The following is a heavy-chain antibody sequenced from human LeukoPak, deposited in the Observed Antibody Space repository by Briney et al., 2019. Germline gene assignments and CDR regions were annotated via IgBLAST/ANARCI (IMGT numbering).Heavy chain of an antibody. CDR3: ARAPLYGGHADWFDP. CDR1: GGSISSYY. D-gene: IGHD4-23*01. V-gene: IGHV4-4*07. CDR2: IYTSGST. Sequence: PSETLSLTCTVSGGSISSYYWSWIRQPAGKGLEWIGRIYTSGSTNYNPSLKSRVTMSVDTSKNQFSLKLSSVTAADTAVYYCARAPLYGGHADWFDPWGQGTLVTVSS. J-gene: IGHJ5*02.